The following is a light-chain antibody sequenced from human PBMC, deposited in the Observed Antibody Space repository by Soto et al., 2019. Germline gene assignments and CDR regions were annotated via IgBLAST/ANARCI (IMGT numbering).Light chain of an antibody. Sequence: EIVMTQSPATLSVSPGETATLSCRASQSVSSNLVWYQQKPGHAPRLLIYVASTRPTGIPARFTGSGSGTEFTLTISSLQSEDFAVYYCQQYISWPRTFGQRTKQEIK. CDR3: QQYISWPRT. CDR1: QSVSSN. V-gene: IGKV3-15*01. J-gene: IGKJ2*01. CDR2: VAS.